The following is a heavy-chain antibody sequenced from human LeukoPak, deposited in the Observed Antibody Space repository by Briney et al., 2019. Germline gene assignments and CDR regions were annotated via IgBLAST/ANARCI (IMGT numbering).Heavy chain of an antibody. V-gene: IGHV3-23*01. Sequence: GGSLRLSCAASGFTFSSYAMSWVRQAPGKGLEGVSAISGRCGSKYCGDSVKGRFTISRDNSKNTLYLQLNSLRAEDTAIYHCANTKALVLMVYAISGWFDPWGQGTLVTVSS. CDR2: ISGRCGSK. D-gene: IGHD2-8*01. CDR3: ANTKALVLMVYAISGWFDP. CDR1: GFTFSSYA. J-gene: IGHJ5*02.